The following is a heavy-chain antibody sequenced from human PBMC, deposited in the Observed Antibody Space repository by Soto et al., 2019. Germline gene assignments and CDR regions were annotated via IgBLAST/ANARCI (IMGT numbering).Heavy chain of an antibody. Sequence: HVQLVESGGGVVQPGRSLRLSCAASGFTFSSYAMHWVRQAPGKGLEWVAVISYDGSNKYYADSVKGRFTISRDNSKNTLYLQMNTLRAEDTAVYYCARDPVDTAMVSIYGMDVWGQGTTVTVSS. D-gene: IGHD5-18*01. V-gene: IGHV3-30-3*01. CDR3: ARDPVDTAMVSIYGMDV. CDR1: GFTFSSYA. J-gene: IGHJ6*02. CDR2: ISYDGSNK.